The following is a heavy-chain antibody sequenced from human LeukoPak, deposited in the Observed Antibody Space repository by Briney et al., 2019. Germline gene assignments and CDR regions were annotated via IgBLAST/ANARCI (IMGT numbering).Heavy chain of an antibody. CDR1: GFTFSSYS. V-gene: IGHV3-21*01. CDR2: ISSSSSYI. D-gene: IGHD3-22*01. Sequence: PGGSLRLSCAASGFTFSSYSMNWVRQAPGKGLEWVSSISSSSSYIYYADSVKGRFTISRDNAKNSLYLQMNSLRAEDTAVYYCARVYYDSSGYYWSYYFDYWGQGTLVTVSS. CDR3: ARVYYDSSGYYWSYYFDY. J-gene: IGHJ4*02.